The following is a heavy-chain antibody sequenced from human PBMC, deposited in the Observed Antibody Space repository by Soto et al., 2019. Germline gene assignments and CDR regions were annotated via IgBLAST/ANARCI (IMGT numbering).Heavy chain of an antibody. V-gene: IGHV3-23*04. Sequence: EVQMVESGGGLIQPGGSLRVSCAASGFTVSSSYMSWVRQAPGKGLEWVSAISGSGGSTYYADSVKGRFTISRDNSKNTLYLQMNSLRAEDTAVYYCATEYSSSSGLDYFDYWGQGTLVTVSS. CDR1: GFTVSSSY. CDR3: ATEYSSSSGLDYFDY. CDR2: ISGSGGST. J-gene: IGHJ4*02. D-gene: IGHD6-6*01.